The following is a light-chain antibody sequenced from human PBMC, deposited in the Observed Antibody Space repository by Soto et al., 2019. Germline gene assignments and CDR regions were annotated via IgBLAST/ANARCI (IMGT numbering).Light chain of an antibody. Sequence: HSALTQPPSASGSPGQSVTISCTGTSSDVGGYDYVSWYQQHPGKAPKLTIYEVTKRPSGVPDRFSGSKSGNTASLTVSGLQAEDEADYYCSSYAGSNNFVFGTGTKVTVL. V-gene: IGLV2-8*01. J-gene: IGLJ1*01. CDR2: EVT. CDR1: SSDVGGYDY. CDR3: SSYAGSNNFV.